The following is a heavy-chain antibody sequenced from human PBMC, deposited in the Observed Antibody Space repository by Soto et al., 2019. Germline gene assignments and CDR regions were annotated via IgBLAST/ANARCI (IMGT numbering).Heavy chain of an antibody. J-gene: IGHJ4*02. CDR2: INAGNGNT. CDR3: AAILLWFGEPNGYDY. V-gene: IGHV1-3*01. CDR1: GYTFTSYA. D-gene: IGHD3-10*01. Sequence: VASVKVSCKASGYTFTSYAMHWVRQAPGQRLEWMGWINAGNGNTKYSQKFQGRVTITRDTSASTAYMELSSLRSEDTAVYYCAAILLWFGEPNGYDYWGQGTLVTVSS.